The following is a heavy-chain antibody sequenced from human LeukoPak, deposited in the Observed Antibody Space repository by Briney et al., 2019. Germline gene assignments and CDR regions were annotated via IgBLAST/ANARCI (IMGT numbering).Heavy chain of an antibody. CDR2: ISRSGSTT. V-gene: IGHV3-48*02. Sequence: GGSLRLSCVGSGFTFSADSMNWVRQAPDKGLEWISYISRSGSTTYYGDSVKGRSTISRDNAKNSVFLQLNSLRDEDTAVYFCARDLFFGSGSYNLPFDYWGQGTLVTVSS. J-gene: IGHJ4*02. CDR3: ARDLFFGSGSYNLPFDY. D-gene: IGHD3-10*01. CDR1: GFTFSADS.